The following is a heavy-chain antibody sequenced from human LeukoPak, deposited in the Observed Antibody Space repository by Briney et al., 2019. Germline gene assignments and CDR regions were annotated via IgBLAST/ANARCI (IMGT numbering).Heavy chain of an antibody. V-gene: IGHV3-21*04. CDR2: ISSSSSSYI. CDR3: AKCLGYGDIYYYYMDV. CDR1: GFTFSSYS. J-gene: IGHJ6*03. D-gene: IGHD4-17*01. Sequence: GGSLRLSCAASGFTFSSYSMNWVRQAPGKGLEWVSSISSSSSSYIYYADSVKGRFTISRDNAKNSLYLQMNSLRAEDTAVYYCAKCLGYGDIYYYYMDVWGKGTTVTVSS.